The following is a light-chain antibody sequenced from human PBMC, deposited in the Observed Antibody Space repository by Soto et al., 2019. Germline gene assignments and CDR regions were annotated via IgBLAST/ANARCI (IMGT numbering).Light chain of an antibody. J-gene: IGKJ4*01. Sequence: EIVLPHPPAPLSLPQGERPTLSCRASQSINRHLAWYRQKPGQAPRILLYDASTRATGIPARFSGSGSGTDFTLTISSLEPEDFGVYYCQQRSNWPPVTFGGGTKVEIK. CDR3: QQRSNWPPVT. CDR2: DAS. V-gene: IGKV3-11*01. CDR1: QSINRH.